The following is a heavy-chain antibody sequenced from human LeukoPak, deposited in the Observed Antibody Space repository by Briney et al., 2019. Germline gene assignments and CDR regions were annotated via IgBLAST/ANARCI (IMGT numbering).Heavy chain of an antibody. CDR1: GASVSGSPYY. CDR3: ARSVEGYCRGGSCYYYSYYMDV. V-gene: IGHV4-61*02. CDR2: IYTSGST. J-gene: IGHJ6*03. D-gene: IGHD2-15*01. Sequence: SETLSLTCTVSGASVSGSPYYWGWIRQPAGKGLEWIGRIYTSGSTNYNPSLKSRVTISIDTSKNQYSLKLTSVTAADTAVYYCARSVEGYCRGGSCYYYSYYMDVWGKGTTVTVSS.